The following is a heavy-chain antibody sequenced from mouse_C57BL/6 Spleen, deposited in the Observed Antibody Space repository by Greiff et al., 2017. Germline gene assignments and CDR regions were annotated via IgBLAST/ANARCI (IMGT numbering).Heavy chain of an antibody. Sequence: QVQLTESGPELVKPGASVKISCKASGYSFTSYYIHWVKPRPGQGLEWIGWIYPGSGNTKYNEKFKGKATLTADTASSTAYMQLSSLTSEDSAVYYCARDSSGYYAMDYWGQGTSVTVSS. CDR2: IYPGSGNT. V-gene: IGHV1-66*01. CDR1: GYSFTSYY. CDR3: ARDSSGYYAMDY. J-gene: IGHJ4*01. D-gene: IGHD3-2*02.